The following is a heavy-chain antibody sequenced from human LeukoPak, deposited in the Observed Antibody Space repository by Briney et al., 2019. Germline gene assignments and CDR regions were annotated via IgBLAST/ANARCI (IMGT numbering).Heavy chain of an antibody. V-gene: IGHV4-38-2*01. J-gene: IGHJ4*02. D-gene: IGHD6-19*01. CDR2: IYHSGST. CDR1: GYSISSGYY. Sequence: SETLSLTCAVSGYSISSGYYWGWIRQPPGKGLEWIGSIYHSGSTYYNPSLKSRVTISEDTSKNQFSLKLSSVTAADTAVYYCARQFEQWLVPGEFDYWGQGTLVTVSS. CDR3: ARQFEQWLVPGEFDY.